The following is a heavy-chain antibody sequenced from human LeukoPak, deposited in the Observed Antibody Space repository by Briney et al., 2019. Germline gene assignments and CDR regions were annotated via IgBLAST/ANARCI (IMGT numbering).Heavy chain of an antibody. V-gene: IGHV3-30*02. CDR2: IRNDGSNS. Sequence: GGSLRLSCAASALTFNSCGMHWVRQAPGKGLEWVAFIRNDGSNSYYADSVKGRFTISRDNSKNTLYLQMNSLRPEDTAVYYCASMRPNGARPFDYWGQGTPVAVSS. J-gene: IGHJ4*02. CDR1: ALTFNSCG. CDR3: ASMRPNGARPFDY. D-gene: IGHD2/OR15-2a*01.